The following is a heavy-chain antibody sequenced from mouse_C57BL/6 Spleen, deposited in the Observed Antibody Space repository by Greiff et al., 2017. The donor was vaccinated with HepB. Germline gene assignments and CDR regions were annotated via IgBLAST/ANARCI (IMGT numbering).Heavy chain of an antibody. CDR1: GYSITSGYY. Sequence: EVKLVELGPGLVKPSQSLSLTCSVTGYSITSGYYWNWIRQFPGNKLEWMGYISYDGSNNYNPSLKNRISITRDTSKNQFFLKLNSVTTEDTATYYCAREGYGYDDAMDYWGQGTSVTVSS. J-gene: IGHJ4*01. V-gene: IGHV3-6*01. D-gene: IGHD2-2*01. CDR3: AREGYGYDDAMDY. CDR2: ISYDGSN.